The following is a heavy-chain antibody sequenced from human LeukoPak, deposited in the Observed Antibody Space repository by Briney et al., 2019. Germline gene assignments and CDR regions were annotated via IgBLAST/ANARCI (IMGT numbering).Heavy chain of an antibody. CDR3: ARVNGNSLEFDY. CDR2: IYYSGST. V-gene: IGHV4-59*08. D-gene: IGHD4-23*01. J-gene: IGHJ4*02. Sequence: SETLSLTCTVSGGSISSYYWSWIRQPPGKGLEWIGYIYYSGSTNYNPSLKSRVTISVDTSKNQFSLKLSSVTAADTAVYYCARVNGNSLEFDYRGQGTLVTVSS. CDR1: GGSISSYY.